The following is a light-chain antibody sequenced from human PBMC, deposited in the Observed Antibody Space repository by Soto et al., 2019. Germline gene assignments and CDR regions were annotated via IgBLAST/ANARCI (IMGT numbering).Light chain of an antibody. V-gene: IGLV1-44*01. Sequence: QSVLTQPPSASGTPGQRVTIACSGSSSNIGSTPVKWYQQLPGTAPKLLIYNNNQRPSEVPDRFSGSKSGTSASLAISGLQSEDEADYDCAAWDDSLNGVVFGGGTELSVL. J-gene: IGLJ3*02. CDR1: SSNIGSTP. CDR2: NNN. CDR3: AAWDDSLNGVV.